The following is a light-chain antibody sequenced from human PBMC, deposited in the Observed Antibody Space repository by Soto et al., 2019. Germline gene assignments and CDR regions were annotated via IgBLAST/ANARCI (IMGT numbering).Light chain of an antibody. CDR1: QSVSSN. V-gene: IGKV3-15*01. CDR2: GAS. CDR3: QQYNNWPPKQYT. J-gene: IGKJ2*01. Sequence: EIVMTQSPATLSVSPGERATLSCRASQSVSSNLAWYQHKPGQAPRLLIYGASTRATGIPARFSASGSGTECSHTISSLQSEDFAVYYCQQYNNWPPKQYTFGQGTKLEIK.